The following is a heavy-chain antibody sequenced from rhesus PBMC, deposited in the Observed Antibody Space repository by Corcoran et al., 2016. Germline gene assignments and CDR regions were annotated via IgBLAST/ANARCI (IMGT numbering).Heavy chain of an antibody. CDR3: ATTLTVTTSWYFDL. Sequence: EVQLVQSGAEVKRPGESLKISCKTSGYSFTSYWISWVRQMPGKGLEWLVAIDPSDSDTRYNPAFQGQVTISADKSISTAYLQGSRLKASDTATYYCATTLTVTTSWYFDLWGPGTPITISS. CDR1: GYSFTSYW. V-gene: IGHV5-20*01. D-gene: IGHD4-23*01. J-gene: IGHJ2*01. CDR2: IDPSDSDT.